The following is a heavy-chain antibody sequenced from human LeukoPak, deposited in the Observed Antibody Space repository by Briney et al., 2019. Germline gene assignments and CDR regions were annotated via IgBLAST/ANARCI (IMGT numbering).Heavy chain of an antibody. V-gene: IGHV3-23*01. J-gene: IGHJ4*02. CDR1: GFTFSSYA. CDR3: AKCARYDFWSGTYYFDY. D-gene: IGHD3-3*01. CDR2: ISGSGGST. Sequence: GGSLRLSCAASGFTFSSYAMSWVRQAPGKGLEWVSAISGSGGSTYYADSVKGRFTISRDKSKNTLYLQMNSLRAEDTAVYYCAKCARYDFWSGTYYFDYWGQGTLVTVSS.